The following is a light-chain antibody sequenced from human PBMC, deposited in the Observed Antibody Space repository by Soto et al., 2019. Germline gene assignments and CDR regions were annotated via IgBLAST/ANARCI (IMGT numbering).Light chain of an antibody. CDR1: QSISSW. V-gene: IGKV1-5*03. J-gene: IGKJ1*01. CDR2: KAS. CDR3: QQYNSYGT. Sequence: DIQMTPSPSTLSASVVDRVTITCRASQSISSWLAWYQQKPGKAPKLLIYKASSLQSGVPSRFSGSGSGTEFTLTISSLQPDDFATYYCQQYNSYGTFGQGTKVDIK.